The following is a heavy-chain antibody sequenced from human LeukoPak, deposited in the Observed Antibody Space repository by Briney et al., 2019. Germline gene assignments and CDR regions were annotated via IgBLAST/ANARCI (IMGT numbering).Heavy chain of an antibody. D-gene: IGHD3-9*01. J-gene: IGHJ4*02. CDR2: ISSNSIFL. V-gene: IGHV3-21*01. Sequence: GESLKISCAASGFTFSSYNMNWVRQAPGKGLECVSSISSNSIFLYYADSVKGRFTISRDNARNSLYLQMNSLRAEDTAVYYCARSGEDYDILTGYLTYFDYWGQGTLVTVSS. CDR1: GFTFSSYN. CDR3: ARSGEDYDILTGYLTYFDY.